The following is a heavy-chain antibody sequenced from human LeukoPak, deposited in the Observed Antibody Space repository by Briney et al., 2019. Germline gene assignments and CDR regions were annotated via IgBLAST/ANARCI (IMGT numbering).Heavy chain of an antibody. J-gene: IGHJ6*02. Sequence: GASVKVSCKASGYTFTSYDINWVRQATGQGLEWTGWMNPNSGNTGYAQKFQGRVTMTRNTSISTAYMELSSLRSEDTAVYYCARGNRLMVRGVTDYYYGMDVWGQGTTVTVSS. CDR2: MNPNSGNT. D-gene: IGHD3-10*01. CDR3: ARGNRLMVRGVTDYYYGMDV. V-gene: IGHV1-8*01. CDR1: GYTFTSYD.